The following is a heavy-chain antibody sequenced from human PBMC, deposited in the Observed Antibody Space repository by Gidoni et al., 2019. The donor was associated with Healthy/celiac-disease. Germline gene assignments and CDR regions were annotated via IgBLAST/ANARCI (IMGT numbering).Heavy chain of an antibody. Sequence: QVQLVESGGGLVKPGGSLRLSCAASGFTFSDYYMSWFRQAPGTGLEWVSYISSSGSTIYYADSVKGRFTISRDNAKNSLYLQMNSLRAEDTAVYYCAREIASGYYYDSSGYSPSFDYWGQGTLVTVSS. CDR1: GFTFSDYY. CDR3: AREIASGYYYDSSGYSPSFDY. J-gene: IGHJ4*02. V-gene: IGHV3-11*01. D-gene: IGHD3-22*01. CDR2: ISSSGSTI.